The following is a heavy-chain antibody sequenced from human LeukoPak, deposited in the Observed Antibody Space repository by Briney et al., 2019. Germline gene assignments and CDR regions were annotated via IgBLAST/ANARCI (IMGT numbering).Heavy chain of an antibody. V-gene: IGHV3-30-3*01. D-gene: IGHD2-21*02. Sequence: GGSLRLSCAASGFPFSTYLMHWVRQAPGKGLEWVAVTSYDGSNKYYADSVKGRFTISRDNSKNPLYLQVNSLRAEDTAVYYCARQRPNSDCFDYWGQGTLVTVSS. CDR1: GFPFSTYL. CDR2: TSYDGSNK. J-gene: IGHJ4*02. CDR3: ARQRPNSDCFDY.